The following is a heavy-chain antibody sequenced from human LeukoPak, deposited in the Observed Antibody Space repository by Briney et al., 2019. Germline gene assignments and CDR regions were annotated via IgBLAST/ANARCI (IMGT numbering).Heavy chain of an antibody. CDR2: INRDGSEK. CDR3: ATYDSWSGYNIAY. D-gene: IGHD3-3*01. CDR1: GFTLSSRW. J-gene: IGHJ4*02. Sequence: GGSLRLSCVVSGFTLSSRWMMWVRQAPGKGLEWMTNINRDGSEKNYVDSVKGRFTITRDNAENSLCLQMNSLKVEDTAIYYCATYDSWSGYNIAYWGQGTLVTVSS. V-gene: IGHV3-7*03.